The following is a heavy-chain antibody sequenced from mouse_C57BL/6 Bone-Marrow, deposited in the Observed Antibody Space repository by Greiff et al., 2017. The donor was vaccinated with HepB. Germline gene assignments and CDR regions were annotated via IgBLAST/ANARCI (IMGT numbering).Heavy chain of an antibody. V-gene: IGHV1-55*01. Sequence: QVQLQQPGAELVKPGASVKMSCKASGYTFTSYWITWVKQRPGQGLEWIGDIYPGSGSTNYNEKFKSKATLTVDTSSSTAYMQLSSLTSEDSAVYYCARGITARRQSGFAYWGQGTLVTVSA. CDR2: IYPGSGST. CDR1: GYTFTSYW. CDR3: ARGITARRQSGFAY. J-gene: IGHJ3*01. D-gene: IGHD2-4*01.